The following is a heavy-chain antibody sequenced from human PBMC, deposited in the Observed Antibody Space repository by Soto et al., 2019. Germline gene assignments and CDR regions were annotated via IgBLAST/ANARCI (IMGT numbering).Heavy chain of an antibody. CDR2: INAGNGNT. J-gene: IGHJ4*02. CDR3: ARVVGIAVDDY. CDR1: GYTFTSYA. V-gene: IGHV1-3*01. D-gene: IGHD6-19*01. Sequence: QVQLVQSGAEVKKPGASVKVSCKASGYTFTSYAMHWVRQAPGQRLEWMGWINAGNGNTTYSQKFQGRVTITRDTSASTAYMELSSLRSEDTAVYYCARVVGIAVDDYWGQGTLVTVSS.